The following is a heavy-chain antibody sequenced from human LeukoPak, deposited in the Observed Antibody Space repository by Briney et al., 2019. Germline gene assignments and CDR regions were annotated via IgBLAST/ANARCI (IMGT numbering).Heavy chain of an antibody. Sequence: PGGSLRLSCAASGFTFSSYSMNWVRQAPGKGLEWVSSISSSSSSYIYYADSVKGRFTISRDNAKNSLYLQMNSLRAEDTAVYYCARLSSGAAAGNGFDPWGQGTLVTVSS. J-gene: IGHJ5*02. CDR2: ISSSSSSYI. D-gene: IGHD6-13*01. CDR1: GFTFSSYS. CDR3: ARLSSGAAAGNGFDP. V-gene: IGHV3-21*01.